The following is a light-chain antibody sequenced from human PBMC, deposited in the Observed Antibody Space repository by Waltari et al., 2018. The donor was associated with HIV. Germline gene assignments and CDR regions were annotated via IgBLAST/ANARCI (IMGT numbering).Light chain of an antibody. CDR1: QAIDRS. V-gene: IGKV1-8*01. J-gene: IGKJ3*01. CDR3: QQYFNYPFT. CDR2: GVA. Sequence: AIRLTPSPSSISASKGDKVAIPSRASQAIDRSLAWYQQKPGGAPKLLIDGVATLESGVASRISGSGFGKQFTITSGCLQHEDFATYYCQQYFNYPFTFGPGTKVDVK.